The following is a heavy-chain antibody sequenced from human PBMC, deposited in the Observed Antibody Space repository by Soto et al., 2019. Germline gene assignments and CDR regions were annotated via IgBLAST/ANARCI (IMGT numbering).Heavy chain of an antibody. CDR2: FDPEDGET. CDR3: ATGSTVTYRVARYYYSYMDF. CDR1: GYTLTELS. V-gene: IGHV1-24*01. Sequence: GASVKVSCKVSGYTLTELSMHWVRQAPGKGLEWMGGFDPEDGETIYAQKFQGRVTMTEDTSTDTAYMELSSLRSEDTAVYYCATGSTVTYRVARYYYSYMDFWCKGTSVTVSS. J-gene: IGHJ6*03. D-gene: IGHD4-17*01.